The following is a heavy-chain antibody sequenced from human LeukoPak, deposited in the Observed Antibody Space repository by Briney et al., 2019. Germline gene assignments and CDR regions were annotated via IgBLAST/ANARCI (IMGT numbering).Heavy chain of an antibody. CDR2: ISGSGGST. V-gene: IGHV3-23*01. CDR3: AKGRNYDILTGQDY. J-gene: IGHJ4*02. D-gene: IGHD3-9*01. CDR1: GFTFSSYA. Sequence: GGSLRLSCAASGFTFSSYAMSWVRQAPGKGLEWVSAISGSGGSTYYADSVKGRFTISRDNSKNTLYLQMNSLRAEDTAVYYCAKGRNYDILTGQDYWGQGTLVTVSS.